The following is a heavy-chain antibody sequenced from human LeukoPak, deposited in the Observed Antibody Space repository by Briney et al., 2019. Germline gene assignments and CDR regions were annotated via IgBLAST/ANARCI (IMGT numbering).Heavy chain of an antibody. D-gene: IGHD2-15*01. CDR1: GGTFSSYA. CDR3: ARRESEGYCSGGSCLLGAYYYYYYMDV. V-gene: IGHV1-69*06. CDR2: IIPIFGTA. Sequence: SVKVSCKASGGTFSSYAISWVRQAPGQGLEWMGGIIPIFGTANCAQKFQGRVTITADKSTSTAYMELSSLRSEDTAVYYCARRESEGYCSGGSCLLGAYYYYYYMDVWGKGTTVTISS. J-gene: IGHJ6*03.